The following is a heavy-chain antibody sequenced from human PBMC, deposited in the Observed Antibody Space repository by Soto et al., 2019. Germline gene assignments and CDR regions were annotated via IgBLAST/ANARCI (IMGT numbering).Heavy chain of an antibody. CDR2: ISTYNGDT. J-gene: IGHJ6*02. CDR1: GYTFSTSG. Sequence: QVQLVQSGAEVRKPGASVKVSCKASGYTFSTSGMSWLLQAPGQGLEWMGWISTYNGDTNDAPKFQARVTMTSDTSTSTVYMELRSLTSDDTAVYYCARAGAAPYYYYGMDVWGQGTRVTVSS. CDR3: ARAGAAPYYYYGMDV. V-gene: IGHV1-18*01. D-gene: IGHD2-15*01.